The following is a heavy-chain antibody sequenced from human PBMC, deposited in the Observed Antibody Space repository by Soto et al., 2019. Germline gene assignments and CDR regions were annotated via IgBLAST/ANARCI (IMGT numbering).Heavy chain of an antibody. J-gene: IGHJ4*02. Sequence: EVQLVESGGGLVKPGGSLTLYCAGSGFAFRSYNMNWVRQPPGKGLEWVASISSGSSNIYYADSVKGRFTISRDNAKDSLYLHMDSLRAEDSAVYYCASATVVAGTFDCWGQGTLLTVSS. CDR1: GFAFRSYN. D-gene: IGHD2-15*01. CDR2: ISSGSSNI. V-gene: IGHV3-21*01. CDR3: ASATVVAGTFDC.